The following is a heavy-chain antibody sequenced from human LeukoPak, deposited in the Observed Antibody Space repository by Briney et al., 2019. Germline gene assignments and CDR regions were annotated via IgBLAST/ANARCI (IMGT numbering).Heavy chain of an antibody. CDR2: ISGSGGST. D-gene: IGHD3-9*01. J-gene: IGHJ4*02. CDR3: ARVFGGYDILTGYYSYYFDY. Sequence: GGSLRLSCAASGFTFSSYAMSWVRQAPGKGLEWVSAISGSGGSTYYADSVKGRFTISRDNSKNTLYLQMNSLRAEDTAVYYCARVFGGYDILTGYYSYYFDYWGQGTLVTVSS. V-gene: IGHV3-23*01. CDR1: GFTFSSYA.